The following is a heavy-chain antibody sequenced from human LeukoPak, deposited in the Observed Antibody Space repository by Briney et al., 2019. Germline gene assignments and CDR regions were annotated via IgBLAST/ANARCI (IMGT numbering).Heavy chain of an antibody. CDR1: GFTFSSYG. D-gene: IGHD3-16*01. J-gene: IGHJ4*02. CDR2: ISYHGSGK. Sequence: GGSLRLSCAASGFTFSSYGMHWVRQAPGKGLEWVAVISYHGSGKYFADSVKGRFTISRENSRNTLYLQMNSLRPEDTAVYYCAKPGGSYLDYWGRGTLVTVTS. V-gene: IGHV3-30*18. CDR3: AKPGGSYLDY.